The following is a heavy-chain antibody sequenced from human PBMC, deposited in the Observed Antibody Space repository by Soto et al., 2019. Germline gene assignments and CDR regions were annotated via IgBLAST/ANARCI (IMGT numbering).Heavy chain of an antibody. CDR2: IDPSDSYT. J-gene: IGHJ6*04. Sequence: VESLKISCKGSGYSFTSYWISWVRQMPGKGLEWMGRIDPSDSYTNYSPSFQGHVTISADKSISTAYLQWSSLKASDTAMYYCESWDPPIAAAGTDYYYGMAVWGKGTTVTVSS. D-gene: IGHD6-13*01. CDR3: ESWDPPIAAAGTDYYYGMAV. CDR1: GYSFTSYW. V-gene: IGHV5-10-1*01.